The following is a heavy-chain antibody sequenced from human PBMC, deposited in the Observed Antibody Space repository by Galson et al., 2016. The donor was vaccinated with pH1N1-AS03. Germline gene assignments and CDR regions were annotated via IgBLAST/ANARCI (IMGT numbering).Heavy chain of an antibody. J-gene: IGHJ6*02. Sequence: SVKVSCKASGYIFTGFYVNWVRQAPGQGLEWLGWTNPDRGSPNYTRKFKAWVPLPRDTSVSTAYMELHGLKSDDTAVYYCARDPRGPCSSATCPTTYYFGMDVWGQGTTVIVSS. CDR1: GYIFTGFY. CDR3: ARDPRGPCSSATCPTTYYFGMDV. D-gene: IGHD3-10*01. V-gene: IGHV1-2*04. CDR2: TNPDRGSP.